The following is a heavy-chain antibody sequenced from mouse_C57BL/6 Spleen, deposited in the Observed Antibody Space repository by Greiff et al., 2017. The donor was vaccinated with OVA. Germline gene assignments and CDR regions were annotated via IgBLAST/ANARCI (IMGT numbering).Heavy chain of an antibody. J-gene: IGHJ3*01. D-gene: IGHD2-4*01. CDR2: ISSGSSTI. CDR1: GFTFSDYG. Sequence: EVQLVESGGGLVKPGGSLKLSCAASGFTFSDYGMHWVRQAPEKGLEWVAYISSGSSTIYYADTVKGRFTISRDNAKNTLFLQMTSLRSEDTAMYYCARAPYDYDETWFAYWGQGTLVTVSA. V-gene: IGHV5-17*01. CDR3: ARAPYDYDETWFAY.